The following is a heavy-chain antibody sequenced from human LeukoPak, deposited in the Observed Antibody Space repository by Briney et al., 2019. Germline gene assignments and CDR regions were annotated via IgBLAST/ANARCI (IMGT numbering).Heavy chain of an antibody. CDR3: AKRSGRLWGPGDLDY. D-gene: IGHD5-18*01. J-gene: IGHJ4*02. Sequence: ASVKVSCKASGYTFTSYAIHWVRQAPGQSLEWMGWINAGNGNTKYSQKFQGRVTITRDTSASTAYMELSSLRSEDTAMYYCAKRSGRLWGPGDLDYWGQGTLVAVSS. V-gene: IGHV1-3*01. CDR2: INAGNGNT. CDR1: GYTFTSYA.